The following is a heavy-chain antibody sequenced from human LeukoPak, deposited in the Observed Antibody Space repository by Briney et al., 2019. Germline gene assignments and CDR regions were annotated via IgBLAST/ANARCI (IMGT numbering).Heavy chain of an antibody. CDR3: ARASGSYVIDY. D-gene: IGHD1-26*01. CDR2: ISYDGSNK. V-gene: IGHV3-30-3*01. Sequence: GGSLRLSCAASGFTFSSYAMHWVRQAPGKGLEWVAVISYDGSNKYYADSVKGRFTISRDNSKNTLYLQMNSLRAEDTAVYYCARASGSYVIDYWGQGTLVTVSS. CDR1: GFTFSSYA. J-gene: IGHJ4*02.